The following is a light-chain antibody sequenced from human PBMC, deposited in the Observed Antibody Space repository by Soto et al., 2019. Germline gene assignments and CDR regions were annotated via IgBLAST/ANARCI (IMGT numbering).Light chain of an antibody. CDR2: GAS. J-gene: IGKJ3*01. CDR3: QQYNKWPPRFT. V-gene: IGKV3-15*01. CDR1: QSVSSD. Sequence: EILMTQSPATLSVSPGERATLSCRASQSVSSDLAWYQQRPGQAPSLLIYGASTRATGIPARFSGSGSGTEFTLTISSLQSEDVAVYCCQQYNKWPPRFTFGPGTKVEIK.